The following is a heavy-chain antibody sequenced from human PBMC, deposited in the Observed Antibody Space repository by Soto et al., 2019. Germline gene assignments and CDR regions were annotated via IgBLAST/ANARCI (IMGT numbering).Heavy chain of an antibody. CDR2: MYNTGST. Sequence: QVQLQESGPGLVKPSETLSLTCTVSGGSISRYYWSWIRQPPGKGLEWIGYMYNTGSTVYNPSFQSRVTMSVDTSKNQFSLKLNSVTAADTAVYYWARDLWGYCGTDCYPLDVWGQGTTVTVSS. CDR1: GGSISRYY. V-gene: IGHV4-59*01. CDR3: ARDLWGYCGTDCYPLDV. D-gene: IGHD2-21*02. J-gene: IGHJ6*02.